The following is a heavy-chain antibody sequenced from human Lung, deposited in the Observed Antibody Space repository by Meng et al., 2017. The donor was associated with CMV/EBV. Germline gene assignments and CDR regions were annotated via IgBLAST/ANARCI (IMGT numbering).Heavy chain of an antibody. CDR2: IYPDSGGT. CDR3: ARAHNCGRDY. J-gene: IGHJ4*02. Sequence: ASVXVSCTCSGYTFTGHYLHWVRQAPGQGLEWMGWIYPDSGGTNYAQNFQGRVTLTSDTSISTAYMELSGLRSDDTALYFCARAHNCGRDYWGQGTLVTVSS. V-gene: IGHV1-2*02. D-gene: IGHD1-1*01. CDR1: GYTFTGHY.